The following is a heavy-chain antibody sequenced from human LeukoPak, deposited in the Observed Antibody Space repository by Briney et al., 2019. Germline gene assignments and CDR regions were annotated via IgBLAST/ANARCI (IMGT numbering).Heavy chain of an antibody. CDR3: ARAVKGYSGSYSYAADAFDI. CDR1: GDSVSSNSAA. V-gene: IGHV6-1*01. Sequence: SQTLSLTCAISGDSVSSNSAAWNWIRQSPSRGLEWLGRTYYRSKWYNDYAVSVKSRITINPDTSKNQFSLQLNSATPEDTAVYYCARAVKGYSGSYSYAADAFDIWGQGTMVTVSS. CDR2: TYYRSKWYN. D-gene: IGHD1-26*01. J-gene: IGHJ3*02.